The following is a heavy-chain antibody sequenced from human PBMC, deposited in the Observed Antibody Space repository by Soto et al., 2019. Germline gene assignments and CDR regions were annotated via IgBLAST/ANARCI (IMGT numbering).Heavy chain of an antibody. D-gene: IGHD2-8*02. CDR2: MNPNSGNT. CDR3: ARKSRDTGGFGY. CDR1: GYTFTSYD. Sequence: GASVKVSCKASGYTFTSYDINWVRQATGQGLEWMGWMNPNSGNTGYAQKFQGRVTMTRDTSITTAYLELSSLRSEDTAVYYCARKSRDTGGFGYWGQGGLVTVAS. J-gene: IGHJ4*02. V-gene: IGHV1-8*01.